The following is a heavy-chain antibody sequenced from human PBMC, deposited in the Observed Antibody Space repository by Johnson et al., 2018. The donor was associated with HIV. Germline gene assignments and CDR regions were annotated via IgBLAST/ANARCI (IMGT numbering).Heavy chain of an antibody. D-gene: IGHD6-6*01. V-gene: IGHV3-30*03. CDR2: ISYDGNNK. CDR3: ARVEQLGAFDI. CDR1: GFTFSTYA. Sequence: QVQLVESGGGVVQPGRSLRLSCTASGFTFSTYAMHWVRRAPGKGLEWVALISYDGNNKYYADSVTGRFTFSRDNSKNTLYLQMNSLRVEDTAVYYCARVEQLGAFDIWGQGTMVTVSS. J-gene: IGHJ3*02.